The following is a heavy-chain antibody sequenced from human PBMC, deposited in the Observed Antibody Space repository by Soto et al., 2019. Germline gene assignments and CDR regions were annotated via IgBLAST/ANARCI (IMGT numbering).Heavy chain of an antibody. CDR2: ISSSSSTI. CDR1: GFTFSSYS. D-gene: IGHD3-3*01. Sequence: EVQLVESGGGLVQPGGSLRLSCAASGFTFSSYSMNWVRQAPGKGLEWVSYISSSSSTIYYADSVKGRFTISRDNAKNSLYLQMNSLRAEDTAVYYCARGKSIQYDFWSGYYPAAFDYWGQGTLVTVSS. CDR3: ARGKSIQYDFWSGYYPAAFDY. V-gene: IGHV3-48*01. J-gene: IGHJ4*02.